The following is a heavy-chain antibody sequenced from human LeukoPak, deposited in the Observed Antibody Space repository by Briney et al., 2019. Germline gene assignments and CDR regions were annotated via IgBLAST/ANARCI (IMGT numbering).Heavy chain of an antibody. J-gene: IGHJ4*02. CDR1: GFTVSSNY. V-gene: IGHV3-53*01. Sequence: PGGSLRLSCAASGFTVSSNYMSWVRQAPGKGLEWVSVLYSGGSTYYADSVKGRFTISRDNSKNTLYLQMNSLRAEDTAVYYCTKGRYSYGSSPVDYWGQGTLVTVSS. D-gene: IGHD5-18*01. CDR2: LYSGGST. CDR3: TKGRYSYGSSPVDY.